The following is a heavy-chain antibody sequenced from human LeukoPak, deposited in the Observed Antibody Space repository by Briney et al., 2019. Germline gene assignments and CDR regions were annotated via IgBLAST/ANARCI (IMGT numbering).Heavy chain of an antibody. J-gene: IGHJ6*03. CDR2: INHRGSA. Sequence: PSETLSLTCAVYGGSFSDYYWSWLRQAPGKGLQWIGEINHRGSANYNASLKSRVTISVDRSKNQISLQLRSMTAADTAVYYCARGRKSYNFWGKHLQEREYYIDVWGEGTTVTVSS. V-gene: IGHV4-34*01. D-gene: IGHD3-3*01. CDR3: ARGRKSYNFWGKHLQEREYYIDV. CDR1: GGSFSDYY.